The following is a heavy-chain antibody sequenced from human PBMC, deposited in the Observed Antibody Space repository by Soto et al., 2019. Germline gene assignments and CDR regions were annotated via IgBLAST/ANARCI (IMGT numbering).Heavy chain of an antibody. D-gene: IGHD3-22*01. J-gene: IGHJ4*02. CDR3: ARDHYDSSGYSGY. CDR2: ISAYNGNT. Sequence: QVQLVQSGTEVKKPGASVKVSCKASGYTFPSYGFSWVRQAPGQGLEWMGWISAYNGNTHYAQKLQDRFTMTTDTSPSTAYMELRSLRSDDSAVYYCARDHYDSSGYSGYWGQGTLVTVSS. V-gene: IGHV1-18*04. CDR1: GYTFPSYG.